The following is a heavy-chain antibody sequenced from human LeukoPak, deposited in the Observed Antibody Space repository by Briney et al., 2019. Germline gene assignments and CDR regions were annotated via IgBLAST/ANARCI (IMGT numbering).Heavy chain of an antibody. CDR1: GYTFTGYY. Sequence: ASVKVSCKASGYTFTGYYMHWVRQAPGQGLEWMGRINPNSGGTNYAQKFQGWVTMTRDTSISTAYMELSRLRSDDTAVYYCARGKYLPHYSSSWYGPEGTLNWFDPWGQGTLVTVSS. D-gene: IGHD6-13*01. CDR3: ARGKYLPHYSSSWYGPEGTLNWFDP. V-gene: IGHV1-2*04. J-gene: IGHJ5*02. CDR2: INPNSGGT.